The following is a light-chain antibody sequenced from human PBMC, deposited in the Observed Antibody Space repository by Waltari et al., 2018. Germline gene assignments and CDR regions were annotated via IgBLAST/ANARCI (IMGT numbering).Light chain of an antibody. CDR2: GKN. CDR1: SLRTYY. J-gene: IGLJ2*01. CDR3: HSRDSSGNVL. Sequence: SSELTQYPAVSVALGQTVRITCQEASLRTYYVCWFHQKPGQAPALVIYGKNNRPSGIPDRFSASSSGSTASLTIIGAQAEDEADYYCHSRDSSGNVLIGGGTKLTVV. V-gene: IGLV3-19*01.